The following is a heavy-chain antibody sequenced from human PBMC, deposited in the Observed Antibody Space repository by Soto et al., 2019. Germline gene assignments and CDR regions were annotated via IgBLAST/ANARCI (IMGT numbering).Heavy chain of an antibody. D-gene: IGHD4-17*01. Sequence: SETLSLTCAVYGGSFSGYYWGWIRQPPGKGLEWIGEINHSGSTNYNPSLKSRVTISVDTSKNQFSLKLSSVTAADTAVYYCARGDDYGNLYYMDVWGKGTTVTVSS. CDR3: ARGDDYGNLYYMDV. CDR1: GGSFSGYY. CDR2: INHSGST. V-gene: IGHV4-34*01. J-gene: IGHJ6*03.